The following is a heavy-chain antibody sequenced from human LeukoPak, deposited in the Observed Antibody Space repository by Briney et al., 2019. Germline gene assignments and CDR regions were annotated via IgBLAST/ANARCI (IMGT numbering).Heavy chain of an antibody. CDR2: INPNSGGT. J-gene: IGHJ6*03. CDR3: ARVRVPAAIGTGGYYMDV. Sequence: ASVSVSCTASGYTFTGYYMHWVRQAPGQGLEWVGWINPNSGGTNYAQKFQGRVTMTRDTSISTACMELSRLRSDDTAVYYCARVRVPAAIGTGGYYMDVWGKGTTVTVSS. D-gene: IGHD2-2*02. CDR1: GYTFTGYY. V-gene: IGHV1-2*02.